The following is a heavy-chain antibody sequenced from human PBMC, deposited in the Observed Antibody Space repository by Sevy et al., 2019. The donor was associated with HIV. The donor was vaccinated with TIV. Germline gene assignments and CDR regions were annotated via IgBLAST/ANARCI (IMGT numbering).Heavy chain of an antibody. J-gene: IGHJ4*02. V-gene: IGHV3-7*04. CDR1: GFTFSSYY. D-gene: IGHD2-15*01. CDR2: IKQDGSEK. Sequence: GGSLRLSCAASGFTFSSYYMSWVRQAPGKGLEWVANIKQDGSEKYYVDSVKGRFTISSDNAKNSLYLQMNSLRAEDTAVYYCARGGGVYWGQGTLVTVSS. CDR3: ARGGGVY.